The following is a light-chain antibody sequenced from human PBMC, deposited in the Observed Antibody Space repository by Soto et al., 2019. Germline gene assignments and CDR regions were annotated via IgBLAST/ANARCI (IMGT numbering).Light chain of an antibody. CDR1: SSDVGGYNY. J-gene: IGLJ3*02. CDR3: SSYTISSPL. Sequence: QSALTQPASVSGSPGQSITISCTGTSSDVGGYNYVSWYQQHPGKAPKLMIYEVSNRPSGVSNRFSGSKSGNTASLTISGLQAEDEDDYYCSSYTISSPLFGGGPKLTVL. V-gene: IGLV2-14*01. CDR2: EVS.